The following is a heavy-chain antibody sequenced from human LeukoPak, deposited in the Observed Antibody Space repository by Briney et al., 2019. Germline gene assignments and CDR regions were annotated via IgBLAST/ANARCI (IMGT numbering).Heavy chain of an antibody. V-gene: IGHV4-34*01. D-gene: IGHD2-15*01. CDR2: INHSGST. CDR3: ARVHHGVVVVAATVGIFSAFDI. J-gene: IGHJ3*02. CDR1: GGSFSGYY. Sequence: SETLSLTCAVYGGSFSGYYWSWIRQPPGKGLEWIGEINHSGSTNYNPSLKSRVTISVDTSKNQFSLKLSSVTAADTAVYYCARVHHGVVVVAATVGIFSAFDIWGQGTMVTVSS.